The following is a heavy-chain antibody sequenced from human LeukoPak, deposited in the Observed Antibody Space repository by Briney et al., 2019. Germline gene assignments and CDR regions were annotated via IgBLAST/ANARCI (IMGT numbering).Heavy chain of an antibody. V-gene: IGHV3-7*01. CDR3: AREISSWHQTEGRSDP. D-gene: IGHD6-13*01. CDR1: GFTFSSYW. CDR2: IKQDGGEQ. Sequence: GGSLRLSCAASGFTFSSYWMTWVRQAPGKGLEWVANIKQDGGEQYYVDSVRGRFTISRDNAKNSLYLQMNSLRAEDTAVYYCAREISSWHQTEGRSDPWGQGTLVTVSS. J-gene: IGHJ5*02.